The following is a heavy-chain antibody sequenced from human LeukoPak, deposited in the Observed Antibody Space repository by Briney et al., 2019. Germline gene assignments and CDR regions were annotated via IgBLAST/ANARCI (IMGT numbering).Heavy chain of an antibody. Sequence: GGSLRLSCAASGFTFSSYWMSWVRQAPGKGLEWVANIKQDGSEKYYVDSVKGRFTISRDNAKNSLYLQMNSLRAEDTAVYYCARIPGGYQVLPFDYWGQGTLVTVSS. CDR2: IKQDGSEK. J-gene: IGHJ4*02. CDR3: ARIPGGYQVLPFDY. CDR1: GFTFSSYW. V-gene: IGHV3-7*01. D-gene: IGHD2-2*01.